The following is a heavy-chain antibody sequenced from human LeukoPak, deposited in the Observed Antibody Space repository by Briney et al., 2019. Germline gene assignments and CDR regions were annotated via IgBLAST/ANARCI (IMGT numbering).Heavy chain of an antibody. V-gene: IGHV3-7*03. CDR2: IKQDESEK. Sequence: GGSLRLSCAASGFTFSDYYMSWVRQAPGKGPEWVADIKQDESEKYYVDSVKGRFTISRDNAKSLLYLQMNSLRVEDTAVYYCARARYVSGSFYFDYWGQGTLVTVSS. CDR3: ARARYVSGSFYFDY. J-gene: IGHJ4*02. CDR1: GFTFSDYY. D-gene: IGHD3-16*01.